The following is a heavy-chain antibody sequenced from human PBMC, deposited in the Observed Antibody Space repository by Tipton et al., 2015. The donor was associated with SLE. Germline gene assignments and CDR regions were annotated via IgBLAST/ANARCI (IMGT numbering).Heavy chain of an antibody. J-gene: IGHJ3*02. CDR1: GGTFSSYA. CDR2: IIPIFGTA. CDR3: ARNIVVVPAARNDAFDI. D-gene: IGHD2-2*01. V-gene: IGHV1-69*05. Sequence: QSGAEVKKPGSSVKVSCKASGGTFSSYAISWVRQAPGQGLEWMGGIIPIFGTANYAQKFQGRVTITTDESTSTAYMELSSLRSEDTAVYYCARNIVVVPAARNDAFDIWGQGTMVTVSS.